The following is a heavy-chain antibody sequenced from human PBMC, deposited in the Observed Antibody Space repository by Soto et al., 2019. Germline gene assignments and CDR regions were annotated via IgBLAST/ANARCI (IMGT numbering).Heavy chain of an antibody. CDR2: ISGSGGST. D-gene: IGHD6-6*01. J-gene: IGHJ4*02. V-gene: IGHV3-23*01. CDR1: GFTFSSYA. Sequence: GGSLRLSCAASGFTFSSYAMSWVRQAPGKGLEWVSAISGSGGSTYYADSVKGRFTISRDSSKNTLYLQMNSLRAEDTAVYYCAKDGRYSSSSGDYWGQGTLVTVSS. CDR3: AKDGRYSSSSGDY.